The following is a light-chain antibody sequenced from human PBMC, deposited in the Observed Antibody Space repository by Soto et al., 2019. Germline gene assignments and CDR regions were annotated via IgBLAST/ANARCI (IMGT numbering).Light chain of an antibody. CDR2: LGS. CDR3: MQALQTPYT. V-gene: IGKV2-28*01. CDR1: QSLLHSNGYNF. J-gene: IGKJ2*01. Sequence: DIVMTQSPLSLPVTPGEPASISCRSSQSLLHSNGYNFLDWYLQKPGQSPQLLIYLGSNRASGVPDRFSGSGSGTDSTLRISTVEAEDVGIYYCMQALQTPYTFGQGTKLEIK.